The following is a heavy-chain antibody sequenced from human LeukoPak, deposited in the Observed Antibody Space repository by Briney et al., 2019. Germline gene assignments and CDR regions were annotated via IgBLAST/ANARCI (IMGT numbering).Heavy chain of an antibody. CDR2: IYHSGST. CDR3: ARGRAYYDSSGYECDAFDI. V-gene: IGHV4-30-2*01. J-gene: IGHJ3*02. D-gene: IGHD3-22*01. CDR1: GGSISSGGYS. Sequence: SQTLSLTCAVSGGSISSGGYSWSWIRQPPGKGLEWIGYIYHSGSTYYNPSLKSRVTISVDRSKNQFSLKLSSVTAADRAVYYCARGRAYYDSSGYECDAFDIWGQGTMVTVSS.